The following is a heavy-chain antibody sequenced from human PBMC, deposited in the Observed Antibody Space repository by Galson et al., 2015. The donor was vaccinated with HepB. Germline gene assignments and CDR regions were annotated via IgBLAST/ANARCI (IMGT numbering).Heavy chain of an antibody. CDR1: GFTFGSYW. CDR3: ARAALTVAAIGDFDY. J-gene: IGHJ4*02. D-gene: IGHD5-12*01. V-gene: IGHV3-7*01. Sequence: SLRLSCAASGFTFGSYWMNWVRQAPGKGLEWVANIKQDGSDKYYVDSVKGRFTISRDNAKTSLYLQMSNLRAEDTAIYYCARAALTVAAIGDFDYWGQGTLVTVSS. CDR2: IKQDGSDK.